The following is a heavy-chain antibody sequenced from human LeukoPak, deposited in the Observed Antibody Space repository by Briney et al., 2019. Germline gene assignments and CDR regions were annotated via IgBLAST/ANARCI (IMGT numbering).Heavy chain of an antibody. Sequence: PGGSLRLSCAASGFTFSSYAMHWVRQAPGKGLEWVAVISYDGSNKYYADSVKGRFTISRDNSKNTLYLQMNSLRAEDTAVYYCARDFSWRQFDCWGQGTLVTVSS. CDR1: GFTFSSYA. CDR3: ARDFSWRQFDC. CDR2: ISYDGSNK. J-gene: IGHJ4*02. D-gene: IGHD1-1*01. V-gene: IGHV3-30-3*01.